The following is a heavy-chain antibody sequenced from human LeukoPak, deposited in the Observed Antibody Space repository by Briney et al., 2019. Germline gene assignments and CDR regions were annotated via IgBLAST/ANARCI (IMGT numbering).Heavy chain of an antibody. CDR1: GFTFSDYY. CDR3: ARHWSTGTSYYRFDY. J-gene: IGHJ4*02. Sequence: GGSLRLSCAASGFTFSDYYISWIRQAPGKGLEWVSYISSSGSTIYYADSVKGRFTISRDNAKNSLYLQMNSLRAEDTAVYYCARHWSTGTSYYRFDYWGQGTLVTVSS. CDR2: ISSSGSTI. V-gene: IGHV3-11*04. D-gene: IGHD1-26*01.